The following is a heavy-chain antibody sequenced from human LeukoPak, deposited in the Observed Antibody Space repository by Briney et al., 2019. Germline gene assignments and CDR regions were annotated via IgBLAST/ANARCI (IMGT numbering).Heavy chain of an antibody. V-gene: IGHV3-48*02. Sequence: TGGSLSLSCAASGFTFSSYSMNWDRQAPGKGLEWVSYISSSSSTIYYADSVKGRFTISRDNAKNSLYLQMNSLRDDDTAVYYCARDYNYGLDYWGQGTLVTVSS. J-gene: IGHJ4*02. CDR1: GFTFSSYS. D-gene: IGHD5-18*01. CDR2: ISSSSSTI. CDR3: ARDYNYGLDY.